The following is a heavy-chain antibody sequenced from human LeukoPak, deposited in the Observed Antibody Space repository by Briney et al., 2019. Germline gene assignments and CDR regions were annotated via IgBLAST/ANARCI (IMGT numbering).Heavy chain of an antibody. V-gene: IGHV3-9*01. Sequence: GRSLRLSCAASGFTFDDYAMHWVRQAPGKGLEWVSGISWNSGSIGYADSVKGRFTISRDNAKNSLYLQMNSLRAEDTALYYCAKDRFRSYGSFDYWGQGTLVTVSS. D-gene: IGHD5-18*01. J-gene: IGHJ4*02. CDR3: AKDRFRSYGSFDY. CDR1: GFTFDDYA. CDR2: ISWNSGSI.